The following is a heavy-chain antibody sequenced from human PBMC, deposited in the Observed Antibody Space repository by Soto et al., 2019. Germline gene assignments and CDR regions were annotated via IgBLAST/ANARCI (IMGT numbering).Heavy chain of an antibody. D-gene: IGHD6-13*01. CDR1: GYPFTTYW. J-gene: IGHJ4*02. CDR2: IYPGDSDT. V-gene: IGHV5-51*01. Sequence: PGESLKISCQVSGYPFTTYWIGWVRQMPGKGLEWMGIIYPGDSDTRYSPSFQGQVTISVDKSISTAYLQWSSLKASDTAMYYCARRGVPSVEQKMVHHKPQYYFDYCGQGTLVTVSS. CDR3: ARRGVPSVEQKMVHHKPQYYFDY.